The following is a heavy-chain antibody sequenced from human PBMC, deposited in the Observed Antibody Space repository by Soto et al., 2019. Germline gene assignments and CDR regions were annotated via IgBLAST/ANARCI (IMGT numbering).Heavy chain of an antibody. CDR1: GFTFRDYY. V-gene: IGHV3-11*01. D-gene: IGHD2-21*02. CDR3: AALVTAIVDY. Sequence: PGGSLRLSCAASGFTFRDYYISWIRQAPGKGLEWVSYISISGSTIYYADSVKGRFTISRDNAKNSLYLQMNSLRAEDTAVYYCAALVTAIVDYWGQGTLVTVSS. J-gene: IGHJ4*02. CDR2: ISISGSTI.